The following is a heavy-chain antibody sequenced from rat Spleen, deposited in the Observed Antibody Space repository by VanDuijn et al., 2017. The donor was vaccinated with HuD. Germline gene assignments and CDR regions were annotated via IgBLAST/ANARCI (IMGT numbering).Heavy chain of an antibody. CDR2: MWSGGST. D-gene: IGHD1-11*01. V-gene: IGHV2S63*01. Sequence: EVQLVESGGGLVQPGRSLKLSCAASGFTYTNYVMAWVRQAPTKGLEWMGVMWSGGSTAYNSALKSRLNISRDTSKSQVFLKINSLQTEDTAIYYCTGGGTLGPLRRPQGYWGQGVMVIVSS. J-gene: IGHJ2*01. CDR1: GFTYTNYV. CDR3: TGGGTLGPLRRPQGY.